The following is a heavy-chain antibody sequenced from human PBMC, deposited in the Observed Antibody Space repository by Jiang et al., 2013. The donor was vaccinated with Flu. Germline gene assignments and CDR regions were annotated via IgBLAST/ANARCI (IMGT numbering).Heavy chain of an antibody. Sequence: LSLTCAVSGGSINNYNYYWGWIRQPPGKGLEWVGEISYSGSINYNPSLKSRVTISVDTFKNQLSLKMDSVTAADTAVYYCARRGIDRDGHNQYWSQGTPVTVSS. D-gene: IGHD5-24*01. CDR3: ARRGIDRDGHNQY. V-gene: IGHV4-39*07. CDR2: ISYSGSI. CDR1: GGSINNYNYY. J-gene: IGHJ4*02.